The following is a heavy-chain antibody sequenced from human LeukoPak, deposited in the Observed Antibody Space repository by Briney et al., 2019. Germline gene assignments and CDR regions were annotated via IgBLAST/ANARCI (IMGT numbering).Heavy chain of an antibody. D-gene: IGHD2-2*01. CDR1: GYTFTPYY. Sequence: ASVKVSCKASGYTFTPYYLQWVRLAPGQGLEWMGWINPKSGGTEYPQRFQGRVTMTRDTSISTAYMELSRLRSDDTAVYYCARDHCSANSCYEDYYNGLDVWGQGTTVTVSS. V-gene: IGHV1-2*02. CDR3: ARDHCSANSCYEDYYNGLDV. CDR2: INPKSGGT. J-gene: IGHJ6*02.